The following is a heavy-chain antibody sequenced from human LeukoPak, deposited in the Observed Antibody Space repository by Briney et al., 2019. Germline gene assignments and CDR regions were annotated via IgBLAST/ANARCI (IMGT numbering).Heavy chain of an antibody. D-gene: IGHD3-22*01. CDR3: ARLRGSSGYYLWEYYFDY. CDR2: ISSSGSTI. Sequence: GRSLRLSCAASGFTFSSYAMHWIRQAPGKGLEWVSYISSSGSTIYYADSVKGRFTISRDNAKNSLYLQMNSLRAEDTAVYYCARLRGSSGYYLWEYYFDYWGQGTLVTVSS. J-gene: IGHJ4*02. CDR1: GFTFSSYA. V-gene: IGHV3-48*04.